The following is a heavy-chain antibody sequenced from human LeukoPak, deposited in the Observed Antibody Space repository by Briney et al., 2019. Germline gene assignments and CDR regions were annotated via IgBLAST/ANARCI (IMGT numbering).Heavy chain of an antibody. J-gene: IGHJ4*02. V-gene: IGHV4-61*01. Sequence: SPSETLSLTCTVSGGSVSSGSYYWSWIRQPPGKGLEWIGYIYYSGSTNYNPSLKNRVTISVDTSKNQISLKLSSVTAADTAVYYCARGARYYYDSSDSGPRHCDSWGQGTLVTVSS. D-gene: IGHD3-22*01. CDR1: GGSVSSGSYY. CDR3: ARGARYYYDSSDSGPRHCDS. CDR2: IYYSGST.